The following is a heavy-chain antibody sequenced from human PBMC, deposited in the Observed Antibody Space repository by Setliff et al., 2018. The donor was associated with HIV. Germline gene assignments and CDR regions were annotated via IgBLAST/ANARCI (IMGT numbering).Heavy chain of an antibody. V-gene: IGHV3-53*01. CDR2: IYSDGTT. CDR1: GFTVSANY. D-gene: IGHD4-17*01. CDR3: AKDRGPYGSDY. J-gene: IGHJ4*02. Sequence: GGSLRLSCAASGFTVSANYMGWVRQAPGKGLEWVSIIYSDGTTYYADSVKGRFTISRDNSKNTLYLQMNSLRAEDTAVYYCAKDRGPYGSDYWGQGTLVTVSS.